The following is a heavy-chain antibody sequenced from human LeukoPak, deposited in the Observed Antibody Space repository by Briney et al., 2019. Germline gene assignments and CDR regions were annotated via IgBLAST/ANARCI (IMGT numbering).Heavy chain of an antibody. D-gene: IGHD2-8*01. CDR1: GFTFSSYS. Sequence: GGSLRLSCAASGFTFSSYSMNWVRQAPGKRLEWVSSISSSSSYIYYADSVKGRFTISRDNAKNSLYLQMNSLRAEDTAVYYCARKDIVLMVYMLDYWGQGTLVTVSS. CDR3: ARKDIVLMVYMLDY. CDR2: ISSSSSYI. J-gene: IGHJ4*02. V-gene: IGHV3-21*01.